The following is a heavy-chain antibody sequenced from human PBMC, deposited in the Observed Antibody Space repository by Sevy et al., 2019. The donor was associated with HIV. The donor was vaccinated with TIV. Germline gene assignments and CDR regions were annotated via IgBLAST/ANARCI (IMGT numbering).Heavy chain of an antibody. J-gene: IGHJ4*02. CDR2: LSYDGSNK. D-gene: IGHD3-9*01. Sequence: GGSLRLSCAASGFTFSSYAMHWVRQAPGKGLEWVAVLSYDGSNKYYADSVKGRFTISRDNSKNSLYLQMNSLRAEDTAVYYCARGRFDDILTNPFDYWGQGTLVTVSS. CDR1: GFTFSSYA. CDR3: ARGRFDDILTNPFDY. V-gene: IGHV3-30-3*01.